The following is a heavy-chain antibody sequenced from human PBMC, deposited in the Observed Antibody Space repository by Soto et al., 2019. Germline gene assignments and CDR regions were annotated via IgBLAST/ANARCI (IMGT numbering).Heavy chain of an antibody. Sequence: QVQLVQSGAEVKKPGSSVKVSCKASGGTFSSYTISWVRQAPGQGLEWMGRIIPILGIANYAQKFQGRVTITADKSTSTAYMELSSLRSEDTAVYYCARDISRGITHGYWGQGTLVTVSS. D-gene: IGHD3-10*01. V-gene: IGHV1-69*08. CDR2: IIPILGIA. CDR1: GGTFSSYT. J-gene: IGHJ4*02. CDR3: ARDISRGITHGY.